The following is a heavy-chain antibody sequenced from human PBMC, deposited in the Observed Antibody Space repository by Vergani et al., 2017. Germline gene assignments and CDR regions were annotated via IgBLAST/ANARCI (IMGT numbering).Heavy chain of an antibody. V-gene: IGHV4-59*01. CDR1: GGSISSYY. CDR2: IYYSGST. J-gene: IGHJ5*02. Sequence: QVQLQESGPGLVKPSETLSLTCTVSGGSISSYYWSWIRQPPGKGLEWIGYIYYSGSTNYNPSLKSRVTISVDTSKNQFSLKLSSVTAADTAVYYCARDPDTAMAPGWFDPWGQGTLVTVSS. D-gene: IGHD5-18*01. CDR3: ARDPDTAMAPGWFDP.